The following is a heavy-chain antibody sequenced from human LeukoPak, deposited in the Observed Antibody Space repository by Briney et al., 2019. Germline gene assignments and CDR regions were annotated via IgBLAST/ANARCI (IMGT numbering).Heavy chain of an antibody. D-gene: IGHD3-22*01. Sequence: TASETLSLTCTVSGGSISSSSYYWGWIRQPPGKGLEWIGSIYYSGSTYYHPSLKSRVTISVDTAKNQFSLRLSSVTAADTAVYYCARGTYYYDSSGYYDKPFDYWGQGTLVTVSS. CDR1: GGSISSSSYY. CDR3: ARGTYYYDSSGYYDKPFDY. J-gene: IGHJ4*02. CDR2: IYYSGST. V-gene: IGHV4-39*01.